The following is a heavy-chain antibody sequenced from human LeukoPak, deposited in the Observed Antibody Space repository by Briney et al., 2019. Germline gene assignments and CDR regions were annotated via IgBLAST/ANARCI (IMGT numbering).Heavy chain of an antibody. CDR1: GFTFDDYA. CDR2: ITGDGIRT. V-gene: IGHV3-43*02. Sequence: PGGSLRLSCAASGFTFDDYAMHWVRQAPGKGLEWVSLITGDGIRTYYADSVKGRFTISRDNAKNSLYLQMNSLRAEDTAVYYCARVNEWELFDYWGQGTLVTVSS. J-gene: IGHJ4*02. D-gene: IGHD1-26*01. CDR3: ARVNEWELFDY.